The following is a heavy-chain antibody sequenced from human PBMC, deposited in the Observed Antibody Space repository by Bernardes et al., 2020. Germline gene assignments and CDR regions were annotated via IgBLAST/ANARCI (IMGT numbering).Heavy chain of an antibody. CDR3: ARGAVVVRGVDV. V-gene: IGHV4-61*01. Sequence: SETLSLTCTVSGGSVSSGSYYWSRIRQPPGKGLEWIGCTYYSGSTNYHPSLKRRVTISVDTTKNQFSLKLSSVTAADTAVYYCARGAVVVRGVDVWGHGTTVTVSS. CDR1: GGSVSSGSYY. D-gene: IGHD2-2*01. CDR2: TYYSGST. J-gene: IGHJ6*02.